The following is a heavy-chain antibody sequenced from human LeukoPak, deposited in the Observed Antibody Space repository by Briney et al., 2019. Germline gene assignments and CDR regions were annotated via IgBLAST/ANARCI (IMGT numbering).Heavy chain of an antibody. J-gene: IGHJ4*02. Sequence: GGSLRLSCTASGFTFTTYWMSWVRQAPGRGLEWVANIRQDGSDKYYVDSVKGRFTISRDNARNSLTLQMNSLRADDTAVYFCAGVGRYSASVNVLHPDSSGQGTLVTVSS. D-gene: IGHD1-26*01. CDR3: AGVGRYSASVNVLHPDS. CDR1: GFTFTTYW. V-gene: IGHV3-7*01. CDR2: IRQDGSDK.